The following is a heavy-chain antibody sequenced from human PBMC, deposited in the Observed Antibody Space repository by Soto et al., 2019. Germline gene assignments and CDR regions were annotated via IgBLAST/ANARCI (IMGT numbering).Heavy chain of an antibody. CDR1: GFTVSIYA. Sequence: GWLRSSCSASGFTVSIYAMSGDRQAPGKGLEWVSAISGSGGSTYYADSVKGRFTISRDNSKNTLYLQMNSLRAEDTAVYYCAKLKLYYYGSGSYLGAWGRGTLVTV. CDR3: AKLKLYYYGSGSYLGA. J-gene: IGHJ5*02. CDR2: ISGSGGST. V-gene: IGHV3-23*01. D-gene: IGHD3-10*01.